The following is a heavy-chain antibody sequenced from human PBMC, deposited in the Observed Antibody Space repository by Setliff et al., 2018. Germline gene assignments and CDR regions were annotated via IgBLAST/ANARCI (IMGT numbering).Heavy chain of an antibody. CDR2: SYHNGNT. CDR1: GGSISPYF. J-gene: IGHJ6*02. Sequence: PSETLPLTCTVSGGSISPYFWSWIRQPPGKGLEWIGYSYHNGNTNFNPSLKTRVTMSVDTSKNQFALNLRSVTAADTAVYYCVRDRTAYSYGLDVWGQGTTVTVSS. CDR3: VRDRTAYSYGLDV. V-gene: IGHV4-59*01. D-gene: IGHD5-18*01.